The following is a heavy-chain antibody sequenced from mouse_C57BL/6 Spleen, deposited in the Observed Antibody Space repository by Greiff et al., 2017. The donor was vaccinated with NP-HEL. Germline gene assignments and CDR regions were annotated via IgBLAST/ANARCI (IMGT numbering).Heavy chain of an antibody. CDR3: ARVGDYSPYWYFDV. CDR2: IHPNSGST. D-gene: IGHD2-12*01. V-gene: IGHV1-64*01. CDR1: GYTFTSYW. Sequence: QVQLQQPGAELVKPGASVKLSCKASGYTFTSYWMHWVKQRPGQGLEWIGMIHPNSGSTNYNEKFKSKATLTVDKSSSTAYMQVSSLTSEDSAVYYCARVGDYSPYWYFDVWGTGTTVTVSS. J-gene: IGHJ1*03.